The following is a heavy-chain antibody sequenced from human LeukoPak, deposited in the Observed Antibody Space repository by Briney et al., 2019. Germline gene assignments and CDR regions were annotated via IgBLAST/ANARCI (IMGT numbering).Heavy chain of an antibody. V-gene: IGHV3-33*01. Sequence: GRSLRLSCAASGFTFSSYGMHWVRQAPGKGLEWVAVIWYDGSNKYYADSVKGRFTISRDNSKNTLYLQMNSLRAEDTAVYYCARHGYRYIVLNLDWFDPWGQGTLVTVSS. J-gene: IGHJ5*02. CDR1: GFTFSSYG. CDR3: ARHGYRYIVLNLDWFDP. D-gene: IGHD2-8*01. CDR2: IWYDGSNK.